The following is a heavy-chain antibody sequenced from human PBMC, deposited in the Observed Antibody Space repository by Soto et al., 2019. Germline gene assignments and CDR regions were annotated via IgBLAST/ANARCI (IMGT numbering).Heavy chain of an antibody. V-gene: IGHV3-21*01. CDR3: ARDFETDFLPGRQRYNWFGH. D-gene: IGHD3-9*01. J-gene: IGHJ5*02. CDR1: GFTFSVYS. Sequence: GGSLRLSCVASGFTFSVYSMSWVRQSPGKGLEGVSSMSSITTNKYYTDSVKGRFTISRDNPTNSLDLQMNSLRVEDTAIYYCARDFETDFLPGRQRYNWFGHWGQGILVTVSS. CDR2: MSSITTNK.